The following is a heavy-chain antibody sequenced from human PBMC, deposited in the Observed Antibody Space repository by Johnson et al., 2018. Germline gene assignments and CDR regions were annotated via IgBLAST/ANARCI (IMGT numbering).Heavy chain of an antibody. CDR1: GESFSGYY. CDR2: VSHRGYT. Sequence: QVQLQQWGAGLLKPSETLSLTCGVFGESFSGYYWTWIRQSPGKGLEWIGEVSHRGYTNYNPSLRSRVTISIDTSKKQIPLKLSSVTAADTAVYFCAGQWLGGSYFDYWGQGTLVTVSS. V-gene: IGHV4-34*01. D-gene: IGHD6-19*01. CDR3: AGQWLGGSYFDY. J-gene: IGHJ4*02.